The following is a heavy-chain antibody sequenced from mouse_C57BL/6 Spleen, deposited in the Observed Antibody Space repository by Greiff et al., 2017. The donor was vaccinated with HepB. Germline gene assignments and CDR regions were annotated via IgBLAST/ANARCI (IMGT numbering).Heavy chain of an antibody. Sequence: QVQLQQSGAELVRPGTSVKVSCKASGYAFTNYLIEWVKQRPGQGLEWIGVINPGSGGTNYNEKFKGKATLTADKSSSTAYMQLSSLTSEDSAVYFCARSNYYGSSRGPWFAYWGQGTLVTVSA. CDR3: ARSNYYGSSRGPWFAY. J-gene: IGHJ3*01. D-gene: IGHD1-1*01. CDR1: GYAFTNYL. CDR2: INPGSGGT. V-gene: IGHV1-54*01.